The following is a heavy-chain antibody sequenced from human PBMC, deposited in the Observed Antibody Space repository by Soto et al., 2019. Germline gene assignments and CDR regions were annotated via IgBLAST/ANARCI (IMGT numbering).Heavy chain of an antibody. J-gene: IGHJ3*02. Sequence: QVQLQESGPGLVKPSETLSLACTVSGGSISSYYWSWIRQPPGKGLEWIGYIYYSGSTNYNPALKSRVTISVDTSKNQFSLKLSSVTAADTALYYGARRYGSAFDICGQGTMVTVSS. CDR2: IYYSGST. CDR1: GGSISSYY. CDR3: ARRYGSAFDI. V-gene: IGHV4-59*01. D-gene: IGHD4-17*01.